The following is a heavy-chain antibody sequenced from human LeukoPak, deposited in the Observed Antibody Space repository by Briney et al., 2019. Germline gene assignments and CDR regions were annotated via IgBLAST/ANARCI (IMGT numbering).Heavy chain of an antibody. Sequence: GGSLRLSCAASGFTFSSYAMHWVRQAPGKGLEWVAVISYDGSNKYYADSVKGRFTISRDNSKNTLYLQMNSLRAEDTAVYYCLDGGDYWGQGTLVTVSS. D-gene: IGHD1-1*01. V-gene: IGHV3-30-3*01. CDR1: GFTFSSYA. CDR3: LDGGDY. CDR2: ISYDGSNK. J-gene: IGHJ4*02.